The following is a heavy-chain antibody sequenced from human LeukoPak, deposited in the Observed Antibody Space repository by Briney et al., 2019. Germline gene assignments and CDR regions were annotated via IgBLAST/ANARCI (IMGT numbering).Heavy chain of an antibody. D-gene: IGHD3-3*01. J-gene: IGHJ4*02. CDR1: GGSFSGYY. Sequence: PSETLSLTCAVYGGSFSGYYWSWIRQPPGKGLEWIGEINHSGSTNYNPSLKSRVTISVDTSKNQFSLKLSSVTAADTAVYYCARGKIDFWSGYRRYYFDYWGQGTLVTVSS. V-gene: IGHV4-34*01. CDR2: INHSGST. CDR3: ARGKIDFWSGYRRYYFDY.